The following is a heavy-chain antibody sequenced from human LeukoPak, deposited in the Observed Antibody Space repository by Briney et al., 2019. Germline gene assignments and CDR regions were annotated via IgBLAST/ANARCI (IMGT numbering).Heavy chain of an antibody. V-gene: IGHV1-2*02. CDR2: INPNSGGT. J-gene: IGHJ4*02. D-gene: IGHD6-13*01. CDR1: GYTFTGYY. CDR3: ARDSSSGHFDY. Sequence: ASVKVSCKASGYTFTGYYMHWVRQAPGQGLEWMGWINPNSGGTNYAQKFQSRVTMTRDTSISTAYMELSSLRSDDTAVYYCARDSSSGHFDYWGLGTLVTVSS.